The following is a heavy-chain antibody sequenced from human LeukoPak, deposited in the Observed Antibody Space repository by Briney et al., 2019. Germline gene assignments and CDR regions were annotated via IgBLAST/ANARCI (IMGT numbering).Heavy chain of an antibody. CDR3: AREYATTYYYDSSGYQDNWFDP. CDR1: GFTFSSSG. CDR2: IWYDGSNK. J-gene: IGHJ5*02. Sequence: GRSLRLSCVASGFTFSSSGMHWVRQAPGKGLEWVAVIWYDGSNKYYADSVKGRFTISRDNPKNTLYLQMNSLRAEDTAVYYCAREYATTYYYDSSGYQDNWFDPWGQGTLVTVSS. V-gene: IGHV3-33*01. D-gene: IGHD3-22*01.